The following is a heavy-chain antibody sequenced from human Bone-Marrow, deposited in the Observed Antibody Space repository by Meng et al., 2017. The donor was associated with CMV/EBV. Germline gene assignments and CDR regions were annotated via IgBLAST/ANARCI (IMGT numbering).Heavy chain of an antibody. V-gene: IGHV3-30-3*01. J-gene: IGHJ4*02. CDR3: ASISSSIAVDY. CDR1: GFTFSSYA. CDR2: ISYDGSNK. Sequence: GESLKISCAASGFTFSSYAMHWVRQAPGKGLEWVAVISYDGSNKYYADSVKGRFTISRDNSKNTLYLQMNSLRAEGTAVYYCASISSSIAVDYWGQGTLVTVSS. D-gene: IGHD6-6*01.